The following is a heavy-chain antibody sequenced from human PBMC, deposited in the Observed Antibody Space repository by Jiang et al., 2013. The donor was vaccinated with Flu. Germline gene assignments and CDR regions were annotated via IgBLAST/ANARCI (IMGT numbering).Heavy chain of an antibody. D-gene: IGHD4-23*01. CDR2: VYHSGTT. CDR1: VYSISSGYY. CDR3: ARGVNLDDFDS. J-gene: IGHJ4*02. Sequence: PGLVKPSETLSLTCAVSVYSISSGYYWGWIRQPPGKGLEWVGSVYHSGTTYYNPSLKGRVTISVDTSENHFSLKLSSVTAADTAVYYCARGVNLDDFDSWGQGTLVTVSS. V-gene: IGHV4-38-2*01.